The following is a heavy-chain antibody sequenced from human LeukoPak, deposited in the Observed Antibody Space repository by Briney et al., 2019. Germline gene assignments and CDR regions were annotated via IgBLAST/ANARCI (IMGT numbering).Heavy chain of an antibody. D-gene: IGHD6-13*01. CDR3: ARAMNQAAAGLYYYYGMDV. CDR1: GYTCTSYY. V-gene: IGHV1-46*01. J-gene: IGHJ6*02. Sequence: ASVKVSCTASGYTCTSYYMHWVRKAPGQGLEWMGIINPSGGSTSYAQKFQGRVTMTRDTSTSTVYMELSSLRSEDTAVYYCARAMNQAAAGLYYYYGMDVWGQGTTVTVSS. CDR2: INPSGGST.